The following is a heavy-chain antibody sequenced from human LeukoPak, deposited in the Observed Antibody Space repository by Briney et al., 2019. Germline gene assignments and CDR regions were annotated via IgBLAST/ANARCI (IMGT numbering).Heavy chain of an antibody. CDR2: IWYDGSKT. CDR3: AREASGYYRDF. V-gene: IGHV3-33*01. D-gene: IGHD3-3*01. CDR1: GLTFSSHG. J-gene: IGHJ4*02. Sequence: PGGSLRLSCAASGLTFSSHGMHWVRQAPGKGLDWVAVIWYDGSKTLYADSVKGRFTISRDDSKNTLYLQMNSLRAEDTAVYYCAREASGYYRDFWGQGTLVTVSS.